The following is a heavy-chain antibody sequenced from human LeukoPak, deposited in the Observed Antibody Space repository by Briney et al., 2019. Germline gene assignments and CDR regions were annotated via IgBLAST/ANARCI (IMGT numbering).Heavy chain of an antibody. V-gene: IGHV4-39*01. Sequence: SETLSLTCTVSGGSISSSSYYWGWIRQPPGKGLEWIGSIYYSGSTYYNPSLKSRVTISVDTSKNQFSLKLSSVTAADTAVYYCARAPAWPPYSSRYYFDYWGQGTLVTVSS. D-gene: IGHD6-13*01. CDR3: ARAPAWPPYSSRYYFDY. CDR2: IYYSGST. J-gene: IGHJ4*02. CDR1: GGSISSSSYY.